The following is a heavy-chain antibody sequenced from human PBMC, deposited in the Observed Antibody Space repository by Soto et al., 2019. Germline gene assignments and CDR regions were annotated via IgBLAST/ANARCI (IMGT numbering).Heavy chain of an antibody. J-gene: IGHJ5*02. CDR2: IIPIFGTA. CDR3: ARSFRDRYCSSTSCYHSFDP. Sequence: SVKVSCKASGGTFSSYAISWVRQAPGQGLEWMGGIIPIFGTANYAQKFQGRVTITADESTSTAYMELSSLRSEDTAVYYCARSFRDRYCSSTSCYHSFDPRGQGTLVPVSS. CDR1: GGTFSSYA. D-gene: IGHD2-2*01. V-gene: IGHV1-69*13.